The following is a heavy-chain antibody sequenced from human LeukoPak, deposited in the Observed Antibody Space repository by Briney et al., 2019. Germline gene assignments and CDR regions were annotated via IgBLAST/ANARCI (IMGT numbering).Heavy chain of an antibody. Sequence: ASVKVSCKASGYTFTSYGISWVRQAPGQGLEWMGWISAYNGNTNYAQKLQGRVAMTTDTSTSTAYMELRSLRSDDTAVYYCARDSYYYDSSGYPLHMAFDIWGQGTMVTVSS. V-gene: IGHV1-18*01. J-gene: IGHJ3*02. CDR2: ISAYNGNT. D-gene: IGHD3-22*01. CDR3: ARDSYYYDSSGYPLHMAFDI. CDR1: GYTFTSYG.